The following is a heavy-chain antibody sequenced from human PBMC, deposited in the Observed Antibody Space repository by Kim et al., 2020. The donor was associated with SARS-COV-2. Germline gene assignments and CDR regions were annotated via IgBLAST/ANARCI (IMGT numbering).Heavy chain of an antibody. CDR3: ARSDSCYPRGADAFDI. D-gene: IGHD5-12*01. Sequence: SVKGRFTISSDNAKNSLYLQMNSLRDEDTAVYYCARSDSCYPRGADAFDIWGQGTMVTVSS. J-gene: IGHJ3*02. V-gene: IGHV3-21*01.